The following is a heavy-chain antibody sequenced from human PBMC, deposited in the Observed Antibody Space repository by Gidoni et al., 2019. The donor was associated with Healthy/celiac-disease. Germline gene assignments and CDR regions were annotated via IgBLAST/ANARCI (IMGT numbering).Heavy chain of an antibody. V-gene: IGHV1-18*01. CDR2: ISAYNGNT. D-gene: IGHD1-26*01. CDR1: GYTFTSYG. Sequence: QVQLVQSGAEAKKPGASVKVSCKASGYTFTSYGISWVRQAPGQGLEWMRWISAYNGNTNYAQKLQGRVTMTTDTSTSTAYMELRSLRSDDTAVYYCARAWPGSGSYSDAFDIWGQGTMVTVSS. CDR3: ARAWPGSGSYSDAFDI. J-gene: IGHJ3*02.